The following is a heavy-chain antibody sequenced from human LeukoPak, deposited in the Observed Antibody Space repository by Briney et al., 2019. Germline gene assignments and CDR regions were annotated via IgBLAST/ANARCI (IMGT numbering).Heavy chain of an antibody. V-gene: IGHV1-46*01. J-gene: IGHJ4*02. Sequence: ASVKVSCKASGYTFTSYYMHWLRQAPGQGLEWMGIINPSGGSTNYAQKFQGRVTMTRDMSTSTVYMELSSLRSEDTAVYYCARYRDGCWRPGWLFDYGGQGTLVTVSA. CDR3: ARYRDGCWRPGWLFDY. CDR1: GYTFTSYY. CDR2: INPSGGST. D-gene: IGHD5-24*01.